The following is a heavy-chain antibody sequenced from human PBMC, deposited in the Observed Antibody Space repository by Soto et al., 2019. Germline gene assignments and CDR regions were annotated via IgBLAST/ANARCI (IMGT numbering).Heavy chain of an antibody. J-gene: IGHJ6*02. CDR1: GGTFSSYA. CDR3: ARGLTENYYYYYGMDV. V-gene: IGHV1-69*13. Sequence: SVKVSCKASGGTFSSYAISWVRQAPGQGLEWMGGIIPIFGTANYAQKFQGRVTITADESTSIAYMELSSLRSEDTAVYYCARGLTENYYYYYGMDVWGQGTTVTVSS. D-gene: IGHD7-27*01. CDR2: IIPIFGTA.